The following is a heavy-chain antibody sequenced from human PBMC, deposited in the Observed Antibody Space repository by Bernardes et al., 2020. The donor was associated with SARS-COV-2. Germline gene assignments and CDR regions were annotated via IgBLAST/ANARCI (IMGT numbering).Heavy chain of an antibody. D-gene: IGHD3-22*01. V-gene: IGHV3-30*03. CDR3: ARDRAADIITSWFDP. CDR2: ISYDGSNK. CDR1: GFTFSSYG. J-gene: IGHJ5*02. Sequence: GRSLRVSCAASGFTFSSYGMHWVRQAPGKGLEWVAVISYDGSNKYYADSVKGRFTISRDNSKNTLYLQMNSLRAEDTAVYYCARDRAADIITSWFDPWGQGTLVTVSS.